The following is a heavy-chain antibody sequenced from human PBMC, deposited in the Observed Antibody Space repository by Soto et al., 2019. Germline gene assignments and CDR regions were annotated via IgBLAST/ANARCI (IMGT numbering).Heavy chain of an antibody. J-gene: IGHJ3*01. CDR2: INPANGNT. D-gene: IGHD1-26*01. V-gene: IGHV1-3*01. CDR1: GFTFSDTL. CDR3: ARDIVSVGRRAKDAFDV. Sequence: QVQLVQSGAELKKPGASVNISCQSSGFTFSDTLINWVRQGPGQRLKWMGWINPANGNTRYSESFQGRVTISSLSSASTAYVALSDLTSEDTAVYYCARDIVSVGRRAKDAFDVWGQGTMSTVSS.